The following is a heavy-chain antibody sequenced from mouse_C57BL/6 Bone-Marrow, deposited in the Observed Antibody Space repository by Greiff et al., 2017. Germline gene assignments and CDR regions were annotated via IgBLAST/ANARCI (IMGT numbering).Heavy chain of an antibody. CDR3: ARRVLYDGYYGFAY. J-gene: IGHJ3*01. V-gene: IGHV1-59*01. Sequence: QVQLQQPGAELVRPGTSVKLSCKASGYTFTSYWMHWVKQRPGQGLEWIGVIDPSDSYTNYNQKFKGKATMTVDTSSSTAYMQLSSLTSEDSAVYYCARRVLYDGYYGFAYWGQGTLVTVSA. CDR1: GYTFTSYW. D-gene: IGHD2-3*01. CDR2: IDPSDSYT.